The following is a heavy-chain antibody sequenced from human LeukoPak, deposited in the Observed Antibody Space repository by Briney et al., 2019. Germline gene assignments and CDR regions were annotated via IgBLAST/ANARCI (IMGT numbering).Heavy chain of an antibody. D-gene: IGHD7-27*01. CDR1: GFSFSIYA. CDR2: ISDGGSRT. Sequence: GGSLRLSCAASGFSFSIYAVSWVRQAPGKGLEWVSGISDGGSRTYCADSVKGRFTISRDDSKNTLYLQMNSLRAEDTAVYYCAKVQLGIGIDYWGQGTLVTVSS. J-gene: IGHJ4*02. CDR3: AKVQLGIGIDY. V-gene: IGHV3-23*01.